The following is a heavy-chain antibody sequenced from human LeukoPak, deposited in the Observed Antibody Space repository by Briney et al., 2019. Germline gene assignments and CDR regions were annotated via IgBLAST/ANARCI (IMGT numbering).Heavy chain of an antibody. V-gene: IGHV3-33*01. J-gene: IGHJ4*02. CDR1: GLTFSSYG. D-gene: IGHD5-18*01. CDR2: IWYDGSNK. Sequence: GGSLRLSCAASGLTFSSYGMHWVRQAPGKGLEWVAAIWYDGSNKYYADSVKGRFTITRDNSKNTLYLQMNSLRAEDTAVYHCARDRVDTAMVYYFDYWGQGTLVTVSS. CDR3: ARDRVDTAMVYYFDY.